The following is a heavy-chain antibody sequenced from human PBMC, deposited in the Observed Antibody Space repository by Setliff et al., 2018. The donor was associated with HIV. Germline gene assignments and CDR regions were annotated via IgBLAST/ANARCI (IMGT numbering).Heavy chain of an antibody. Sequence: PSETLSLTCAVYGGSLTNFYWSWFRQSPGKGLEWIGEISDSGTTDYSPSLKSRVIISLDTSRKQFSLKLSSVTAADTAVYYCARGSTCIGGGCLTYYYYYYGLDVWGQGTTVTVSS. J-gene: IGHJ6*02. CDR3: ARGSTCIGGGCLTYYYYYYGLDV. CDR1: GGSLTNFY. V-gene: IGHV4-34*01. D-gene: IGHD2-8*02. CDR2: ISDSGTT.